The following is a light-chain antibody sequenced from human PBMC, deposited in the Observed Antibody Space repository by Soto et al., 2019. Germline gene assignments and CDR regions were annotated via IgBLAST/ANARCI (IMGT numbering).Light chain of an antibody. CDR1: QSVSSSF. J-gene: IGKJ1*01. CDR2: GAS. Sequence: EIFLTQSPDTLSLSAGERATLTCRASQSVSSSFLAWYQQKPCQAPRLLIHGASTRATGIPDRFSGSGYGTEFTLTISILETEDFAVSYCRRYGSAPKTFGQGTKVDIK. V-gene: IGKV3-20*01. CDR3: RRYGSAPKT.